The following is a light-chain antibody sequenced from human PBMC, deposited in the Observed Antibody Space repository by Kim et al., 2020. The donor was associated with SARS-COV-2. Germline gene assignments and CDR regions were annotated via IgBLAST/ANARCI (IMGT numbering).Light chain of an antibody. CDR2: DVS. J-gene: IGLJ2*01. CDR3: SSYTSSSNVV. V-gene: IGLV2-14*03. Sequence: GQSITISRTGTSSDVGGYNYVSWYQQHPGKAPKLMIYDVSNRPSGVSNRFSGSKSGNTASLTISGLQAEDEADYYCSSYTSSSNVVFGGGTQLTVL. CDR1: SSDVGGYNY.